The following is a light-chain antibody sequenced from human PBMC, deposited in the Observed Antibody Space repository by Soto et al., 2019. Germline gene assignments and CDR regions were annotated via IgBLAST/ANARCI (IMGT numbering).Light chain of an antibody. CDR2: GAS. Sequence: DIQMTQSPSSLSASVGDRVTITCRTSQSINTYLNWYQQKPGKAPKLLIYGASSLQSGVPLRFSGSGSGTDFTLTITTLQPEDFATYYCEESYGFLCGTCGQGPKVEIK. J-gene: IGKJ1*01. V-gene: IGKV1-39*01. CDR3: EESYGFLCGT. CDR1: QSINTY.